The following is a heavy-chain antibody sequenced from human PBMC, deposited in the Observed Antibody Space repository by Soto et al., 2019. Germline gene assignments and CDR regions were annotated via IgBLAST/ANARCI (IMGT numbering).Heavy chain of an antibody. CDR3: TSFMVGATPY. CDR2: IRSKANTYAT. J-gene: IGHJ4*02. CDR1: GFTFSDST. Sequence: LRLSCAASGFTFSDSTMHWVRQASGKGLEWVGRIRSKANTYATAYAASVKGRFTISRDDSKNTAYLQMNSLKTEDTAVYYCTSFMVGATPYWREGTLVTVSS. V-gene: IGHV3-73*01. D-gene: IGHD1-26*01.